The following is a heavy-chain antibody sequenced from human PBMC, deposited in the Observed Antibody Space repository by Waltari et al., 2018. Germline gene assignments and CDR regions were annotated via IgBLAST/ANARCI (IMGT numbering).Heavy chain of an antibody. Sequence: EVHLVQSGGGLIQPGGSMRLSCGVPGFTFKNVWITWVRQAPGKGLEWVANIKQDGRDKNYVDSVEGRFTISRDNAQNSVYLQMNSLRAEDTAVYYCARDVPNGYFDYWGSGTLVTVSS. D-gene: IGHD1-1*01. CDR3: ARDVPNGYFDY. CDR2: IKQDGRDK. CDR1: GFTFKNVW. J-gene: IGHJ4*02. V-gene: IGHV3-7*01.